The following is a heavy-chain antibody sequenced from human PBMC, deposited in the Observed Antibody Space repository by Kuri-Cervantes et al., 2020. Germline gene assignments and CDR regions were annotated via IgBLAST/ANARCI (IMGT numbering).Heavy chain of an antibody. Sequence: GESLKISCEASGFTFSSYAMTWVRQAPGKGLEWVSALSGNGVSTYYAESVKGRFTISRDNSKNTLYLQMNGLRAEDTAVYYCTRLGYCSGGSCYGMDVWGQGTTVTVSS. V-gene: IGHV3-23*01. CDR3: TRLGYCSGGSCYGMDV. J-gene: IGHJ6*02. D-gene: IGHD2-15*01. CDR2: LSGNGVST. CDR1: GFTFSSYA.